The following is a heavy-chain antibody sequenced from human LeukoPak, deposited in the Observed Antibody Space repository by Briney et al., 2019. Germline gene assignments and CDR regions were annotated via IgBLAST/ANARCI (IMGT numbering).Heavy chain of an antibody. Sequence: GASVKVSCKASGGTFSSYAISWVRQAPGQGLEWMGRIIPIFCTANYAQKFQGRVTITTDESTSTAYMKLSSLRSEDTAVYYWARAMSMGYCSGGSCYPAINWFDPWGQGTLVTVSS. V-gene: IGHV1-69*05. J-gene: IGHJ5*02. D-gene: IGHD2-15*01. CDR1: GGTFSSYA. CDR2: IIPIFCTA. CDR3: ARAMSMGYCSGGSCYPAINWFDP.